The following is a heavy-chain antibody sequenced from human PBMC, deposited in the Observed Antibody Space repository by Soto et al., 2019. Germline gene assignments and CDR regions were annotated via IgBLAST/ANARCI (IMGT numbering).Heavy chain of an antibody. CDR3: ARHYYDSSGYYYTSDAFDI. CDR1: GGSISSSSYY. J-gene: IGHJ3*02. D-gene: IGHD3-22*01. Sequence: QLQLQESGPGLVKPSETLSLTCTVSGGSISSSSYYWGWIRQPPGKGLEWIGSIYYSGSTYYNPPLKSRVTISVDPSKNQFSPKLSSVTAADTAVYYCARHYYDSSGYYYTSDAFDIWGQGTMVTVSS. CDR2: IYYSGST. V-gene: IGHV4-39*01.